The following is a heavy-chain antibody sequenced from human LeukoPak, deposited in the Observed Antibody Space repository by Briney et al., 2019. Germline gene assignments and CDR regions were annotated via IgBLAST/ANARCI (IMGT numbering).Heavy chain of an antibody. CDR2: IGGSGDST. CDR3: AKGQVVVAAALVHFDD. CDR1: GFTFSSYA. J-gene: IGHJ4*02. V-gene: IGHV3-23*01. D-gene: IGHD2-15*01. Sequence: GGSLRLSCAAPGFTFSSYAMSWVRQAPGKGLEWVSGIGGSGDSTYYADSVKGRSAISRDNSKNTLYLQMNSLRGEDTAVYYCAKGQVVVAAALVHFDDWGQGTLVTVSS.